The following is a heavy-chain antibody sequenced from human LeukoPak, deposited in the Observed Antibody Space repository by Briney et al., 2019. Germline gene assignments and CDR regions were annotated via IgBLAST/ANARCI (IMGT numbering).Heavy chain of an antibody. V-gene: IGHV1-69*05. J-gene: IGHJ6*03. Sequence: SVKVSCKASGGTFSSYAISWVRQAPGQGLEWMGRIIPIFGTANYAQKFQGRVTIITDESTSTAYMELSSLRSEDTAVYYCAREGGTIFGVVISYYYYYMDVWGKGTTVTVSS. CDR3: AREGGTIFGVVISYYYYYMDV. CDR1: GGTFSSYA. CDR2: IIPIFGTA. D-gene: IGHD3-3*01.